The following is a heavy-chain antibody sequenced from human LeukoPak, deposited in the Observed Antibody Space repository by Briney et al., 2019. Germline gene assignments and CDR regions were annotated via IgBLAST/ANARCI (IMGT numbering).Heavy chain of an antibody. J-gene: IGHJ4*02. CDR2: ISYDGSNK. CDR3: AKDQLGNWFGELPTDY. CDR1: EFTFSSYG. V-gene: IGHV3-30*18. Sequence: GGSLRLSCAASEFTFSSYGMHWVRQAPGKGLEWVAVISYDGSNKYYADSVKGRFTISRDNSKNTLYLQMNSLRAEDTAVYYCAKDQLGNWFGELPTDYWGQGTLVTVSS. D-gene: IGHD3-10*01.